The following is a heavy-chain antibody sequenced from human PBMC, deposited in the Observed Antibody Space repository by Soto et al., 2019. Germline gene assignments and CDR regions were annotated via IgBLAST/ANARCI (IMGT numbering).Heavy chain of an antibody. CDR2: INAGNGNT. CDR3: ARMNYYDSSGYYYRVNYYGMDV. CDR1: GYTFTSYA. D-gene: IGHD3-22*01. V-gene: IGHV1-3*01. J-gene: IGHJ6*02. Sequence: ASVKVSCKASGYTFTSYAMHWVRQAPGQRLEWMGWINAGNGNTKYSQKFQGRVTITRDTSASTAYMELGSLRSEDTAVYYCARMNYYDSSGYYYRVNYYGMDVWGQGTTVTVSS.